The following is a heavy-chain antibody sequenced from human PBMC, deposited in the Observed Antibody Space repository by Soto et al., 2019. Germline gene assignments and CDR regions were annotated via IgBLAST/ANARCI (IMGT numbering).Heavy chain of an antibody. J-gene: IGHJ4*02. V-gene: IGHV4-34*01. CDR2: INHSGST. CDR3: ARGSSGDFDY. D-gene: IGHD6-6*01. CDR1: GGSFSGYY. Sequence: PSETLSLTCAVYGGSFSGYYWSWIRQPPGKGLEWIGEINHSGSTNYNPSLKSRVTISVDTSKNQFSLKLSSVTAADTAVYYCARGSSGDFDYWGQGTLVTVSS.